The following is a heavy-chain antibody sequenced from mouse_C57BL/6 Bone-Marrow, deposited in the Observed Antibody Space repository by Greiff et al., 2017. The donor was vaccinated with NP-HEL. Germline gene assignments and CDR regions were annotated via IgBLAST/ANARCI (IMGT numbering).Heavy chain of an antibody. CDR1: GYTFTSYG. V-gene: IGHV1-81*01. D-gene: IGHD3-3*01. Sequence: VQRVESGAELARPGASVKLSCKASGYTFTSYGISWVKQRTGQGLEWIGEIYPRSGNTYYNEKFKGKATLTADKSSSTAYMELRSLTSEDSAVYFCAISGTGFDYWGQGTTLTVAS. CDR3: AISGTGFDY. J-gene: IGHJ2*01. CDR2: IYPRSGNT.